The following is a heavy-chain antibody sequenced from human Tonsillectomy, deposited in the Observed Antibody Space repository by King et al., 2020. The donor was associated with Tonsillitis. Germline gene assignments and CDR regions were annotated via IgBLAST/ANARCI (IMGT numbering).Heavy chain of an antibody. CDR3: ARSYGDYGFDF. V-gene: IGHV4-30-2*01. CDR2: IYLSGST. J-gene: IGHJ4*02. D-gene: IGHD4-17*01. Sequence: LQLQESGSGLVKPSQTLSLTCAVFGGSISSGGSSWSWIRQPPGKGLEWIGYIYLSGSTYYNPSLKSRVSISVDMSKNQFSLKVSSVTAADTAVYYCARSYGDYGFDFWGQGTLVTVSS. CDR1: GGSISSGGSS.